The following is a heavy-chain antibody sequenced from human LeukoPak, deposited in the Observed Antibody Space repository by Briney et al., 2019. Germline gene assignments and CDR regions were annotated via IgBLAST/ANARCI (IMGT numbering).Heavy chain of an antibody. J-gene: IGHJ4*02. Sequence: PGGSLRLSCAASGFTFSSYAMSWVRQAPGEGLEWVSAISGSGGSIYYADSVQGRFTISKDNSKRTLYLQMKSLRAEYRAGYYCSKHILAASAAYWGQGTVVTVYS. V-gene: IGHV3-23*01. CDR2: ISGSGGSI. CDR3: SKHILAASAAY. CDR1: GFTFSSYA. D-gene: IGHD2-15*01.